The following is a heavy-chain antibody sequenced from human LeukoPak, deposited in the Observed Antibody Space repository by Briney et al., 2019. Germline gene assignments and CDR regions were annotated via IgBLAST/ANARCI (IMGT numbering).Heavy chain of an antibody. Sequence: ASVKVSCKASGYTLTSYGISWVRQAPGQGLEWMGWVSAYNGNTNYAQKLQGRVTMTTDTSTSTAYMELRSLRSDDTAVYYCARAEELYNWFDPWGQGTLVTVSS. D-gene: IGHD1-26*01. V-gene: IGHV1-18*04. CDR1: GYTLTSYG. CDR2: VSAYNGNT. J-gene: IGHJ5*02. CDR3: ARAEELYNWFDP.